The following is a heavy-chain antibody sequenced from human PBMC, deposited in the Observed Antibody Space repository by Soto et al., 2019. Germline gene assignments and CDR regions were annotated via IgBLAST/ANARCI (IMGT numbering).Heavy chain of an antibody. CDR2: ISGSGGST. Sequence: GGSLRLSCAASGFTFSSYAMSWVRQAPGKGLEWVSAISGSGGSTYYADSVKGRFTISRDNSKNTLYLQMNSLRAEDTAVYYCAKSSWGFRDYVSLYYYMDVWGKGTTVTVSS. V-gene: IGHV3-23*01. CDR1: GFTFSSYA. J-gene: IGHJ6*03. D-gene: IGHD4-17*01. CDR3: AKSSWGFRDYVSLYYYMDV.